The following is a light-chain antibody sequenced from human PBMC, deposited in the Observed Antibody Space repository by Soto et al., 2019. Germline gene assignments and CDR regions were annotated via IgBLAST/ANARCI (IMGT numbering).Light chain of an antibody. CDR2: GAS. CDR3: QQYNDYSWT. V-gene: IGKV3-11*01. J-gene: IGKJ1*01. CDR1: ENVRTF. Sequence: EVVLTQSPATLSLSPGERATLSCRASENVRTFVDWYQQKPGQAPRLLIYGASNRATGIPARFSGSGSGTDFTLTISNLEPEDFAVYYCQQYNDYSWTFGQGTKVDLK.